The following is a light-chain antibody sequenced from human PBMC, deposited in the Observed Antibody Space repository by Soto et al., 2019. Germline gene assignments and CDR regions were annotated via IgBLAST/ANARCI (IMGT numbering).Light chain of an antibody. CDR3: MQGTLWPWT. CDR1: LSLVDRGGNTY. Sequence: VVMTQSPLSLPVTLGQPASISCTSSLSLVDRGGNTYFNWYQQRPGQPPRRLIYKISNRESGVPDRFSASGSGTDFTLRISRVEAEDLGVYYCMQGTLWPWTFGQGTKVEIK. V-gene: IGKV2-30*01. CDR2: KIS. J-gene: IGKJ1*01.